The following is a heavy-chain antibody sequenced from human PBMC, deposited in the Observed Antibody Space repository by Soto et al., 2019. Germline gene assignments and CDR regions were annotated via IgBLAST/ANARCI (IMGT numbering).Heavy chain of an antibody. J-gene: IGHJ4*02. CDR2: INHSGST. Sequence: SEALSRTCAVYGGSFSGYYWSWIRQPPGKGLEWIGEINHSGSTNYNPSLKSRVTISVDTSKNQFSLKLSSVTAADTAVYYCARGRITIFGVVPSGFDYWGQGTLVTVSS. CDR3: ARGRITIFGVVPSGFDY. CDR1: GGSFSGYY. V-gene: IGHV4-34*01. D-gene: IGHD3-3*01.